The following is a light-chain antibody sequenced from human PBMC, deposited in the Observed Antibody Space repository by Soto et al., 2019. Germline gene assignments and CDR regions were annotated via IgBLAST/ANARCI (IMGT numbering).Light chain of an antibody. Sequence: EIELTQSPGTLSLSPGERATLSCRASQSVSSSSLAWYQQKRDQAPRLLIHDASSRATGIPDRFSGSGSGRDFTLTISGLVPEDFAVYYCRQYGGSPRTFGQGPKVELK. CDR1: QSVSSSS. J-gene: IGKJ1*01. CDR2: DAS. V-gene: IGKV3-20*01. CDR3: RQYGGSPRT.